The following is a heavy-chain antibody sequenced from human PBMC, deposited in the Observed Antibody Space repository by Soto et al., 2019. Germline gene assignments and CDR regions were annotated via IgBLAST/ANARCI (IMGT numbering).Heavy chain of an antibody. CDR2: ISDDGSNE. D-gene: IGHD7-27*01. V-gene: IGHV3-30*18. J-gene: IGHJ6*02. CDR1: GFTFSSYG. Sequence: HPGGSLRLSCAASGFTFSSYGMHWVRQAPGKGLEWVAVISDDGSNEYYADSVKGRFTISRDNSKNTLYLQMNSLRAEGTAVYYCAKDTGDQTYYGMDVWGQGTTVTVSS. CDR3: AKDTGDQTYYGMDV.